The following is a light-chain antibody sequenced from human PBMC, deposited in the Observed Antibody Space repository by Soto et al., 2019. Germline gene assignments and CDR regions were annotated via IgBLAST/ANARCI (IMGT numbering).Light chain of an antibody. Sequence: QSVLTQPPSASGTPGQTVIISCSGNSSNIGSNFVFWYRQLPGAAPTLLIYRNSQRPSGVPDRFSGSKSGTSASLAISGLRSEDEAHYYCAAWDDSLKGELFGGGTKLTAL. CDR2: RNS. J-gene: IGLJ2*01. CDR1: SSNIGSNF. CDR3: AAWDDSLKGEL. V-gene: IGLV1-47*01.